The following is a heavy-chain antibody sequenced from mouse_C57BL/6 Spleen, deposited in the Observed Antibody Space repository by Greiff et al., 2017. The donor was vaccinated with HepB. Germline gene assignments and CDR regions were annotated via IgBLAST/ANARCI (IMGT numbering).Heavy chain of an antibody. J-gene: IGHJ2*01. D-gene: IGHD1-1*01. Sequence: EVQVVESGGGLVKPGGSLKLSCAASGFTFSSYAMSWVRQTPEKRLEWVATISDGGSYTYYPDNVKGRFTISRDNAKNNLYLQMSHLKSEDTAMYYCARLTTVPYFDYWGQGTTLTVSS. CDR1: GFTFSSYA. V-gene: IGHV5-4*01. CDR2: ISDGGSYT. CDR3: ARLTTVPYFDY.